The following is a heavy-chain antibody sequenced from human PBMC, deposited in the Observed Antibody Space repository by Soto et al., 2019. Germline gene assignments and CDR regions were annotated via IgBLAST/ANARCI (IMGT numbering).Heavy chain of an antibody. V-gene: IGHV4-39*01. CDR3: VSGTSFYDVLTGYYVDRWFDP. CDR1: GDSTTRDAYY. D-gene: IGHD3-9*01. Sequence: PSETLSLTCSVSGDSTTRDAYYWGWIRQPPGKGLEWLGSIYYSGYTYYNPSLKSRVTISVDRSRNQFSLNLRSVTAADTAVYYCVSGTSFYDVLTGYYVDRWFDPWGQGTLVTSPQ. CDR2: IYYSGYT. J-gene: IGHJ5*02.